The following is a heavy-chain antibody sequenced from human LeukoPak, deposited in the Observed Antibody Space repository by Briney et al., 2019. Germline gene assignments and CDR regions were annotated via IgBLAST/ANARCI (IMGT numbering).Heavy chain of an antibody. CDR2: ISSSISYI. J-gene: IGHJ4*02. D-gene: IGHD4-17*01. V-gene: IGHV3-21*01. Sequence: GGSLRLSCAASGFTFSSYSMNWVRQAPGKGLEWVSSISSSISYIYYADSVKGRFTISRDNAKNSLYLQMNSLRAEDTAVYYCARVLDYGDYYFDYWGQGTLVTVSS. CDR1: GFTFSSYS. CDR3: ARVLDYGDYYFDY.